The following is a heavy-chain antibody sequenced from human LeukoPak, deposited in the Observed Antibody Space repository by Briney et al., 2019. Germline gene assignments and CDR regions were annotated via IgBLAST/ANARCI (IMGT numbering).Heavy chain of an antibody. CDR3: ARGLMRGSGSYYNLSYYYYMDV. Sequence: SSETLSLTCTVSGRSVSSGSYYWSWIRQPPGKGLEWIGYIYYSGSTNYNPSLKSRVTISVDTSKNQFSLKLSSVTAADTAVYYCARGLMRGSGSYYNLSYYYYMDVWGKGTTVTVSS. J-gene: IGHJ6*03. CDR2: IYYSGST. D-gene: IGHD3-10*01. CDR1: GRSVSSGSYY. V-gene: IGHV4-61*01.